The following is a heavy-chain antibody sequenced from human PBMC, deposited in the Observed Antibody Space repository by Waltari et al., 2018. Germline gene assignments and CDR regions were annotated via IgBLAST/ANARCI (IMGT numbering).Heavy chain of an antibody. J-gene: IGHJ4*02. Sequence: EVQLLESGGDLVPPGGSLRLSCAASGITFSNYAINWVRLVPGTGREWVSSITVGDETYYADSVKGRFTISRDTSKDSVHLQMNGLRAEDTAIYYCATPFYNWDDPLHSWGQGTLVTVSS. CDR2: ITVGDET. CDR3: ATPFYNWDDPLHS. V-gene: IGHV3-23*01. CDR1: GITFSNYA. D-gene: IGHD1-20*01.